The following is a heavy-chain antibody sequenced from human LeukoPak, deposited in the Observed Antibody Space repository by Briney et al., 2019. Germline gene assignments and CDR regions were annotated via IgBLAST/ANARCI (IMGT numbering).Heavy chain of an antibody. CDR2: ISHDGSDK. D-gene: IGHD4-17*01. CDR1: GFTLKIYP. CDR3: AREGVQTTVDAFNV. V-gene: IGHV3-30*04. J-gene: IGHJ3*01. Sequence: GGSLRLSCAASGFTLKIYPMHWVRQAPGKGLEWLSVISHDGSDKNNADSVKGRFIISRDNSKNTIYLQLNSLRPEDTAMYYCAREGVQTTVDAFNVWGLGTMVIVSS.